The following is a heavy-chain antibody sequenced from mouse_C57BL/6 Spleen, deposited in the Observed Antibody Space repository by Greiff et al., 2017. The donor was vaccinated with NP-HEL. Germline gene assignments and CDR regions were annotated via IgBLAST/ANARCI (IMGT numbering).Heavy chain of an antibody. CDR1: GYAFSSSW. CDR3: SRGGNCAYYAMDS. Sequence: VQLQQSGPELVKPGASVKISCKASGYAFSSSWMNWVKQRPGKGLEWIGRIYPGDGDTNYNGKFKGKATLTADKSSGTAYMQLCSLTSEDSAVYFCSRGGNCAYYAMDSWGQGTSVTVSS. J-gene: IGHJ4*01. V-gene: IGHV1-82*01. D-gene: IGHD4-1*01. CDR2: IYPGDGDT.